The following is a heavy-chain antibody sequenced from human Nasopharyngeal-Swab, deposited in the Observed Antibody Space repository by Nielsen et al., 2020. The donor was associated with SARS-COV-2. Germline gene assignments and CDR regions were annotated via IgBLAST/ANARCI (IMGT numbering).Heavy chain of an antibody. D-gene: IGHD3-3*01. J-gene: IGHJ3*02. CDR1: GFIFSDYY. Sequence: GESLKISCAASGFIFSDYYMSWIRQAPGKGLEWVSYISSSGTTTYYADSVKGRFTISRDNAKNSLYLQMNSLRDEDTAVYYCARDTYYDFWSGYYENGFDIWGQGTMVTVSS. CDR3: ARDTYYDFWSGYYENGFDI. V-gene: IGHV3-11*04. CDR2: ISSSGTTT.